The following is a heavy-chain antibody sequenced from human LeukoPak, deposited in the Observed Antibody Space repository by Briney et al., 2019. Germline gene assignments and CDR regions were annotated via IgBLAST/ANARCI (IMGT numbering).Heavy chain of an antibody. J-gene: IGHJ4*02. Sequence: GGSLRLSCAASGFTFSSYWMSWVRQAPGKGLEWVANIKQDGSEKYYVDSVKGRFTISRDNAKDSLYLQMNSLRAEDTAVYYCATEGYSGYDLGLYWGQGTLVTVSS. CDR1: GFTFSSYW. V-gene: IGHV3-7*04. CDR2: IKQDGSEK. D-gene: IGHD5-12*01. CDR3: ATEGYSGYDLGLY.